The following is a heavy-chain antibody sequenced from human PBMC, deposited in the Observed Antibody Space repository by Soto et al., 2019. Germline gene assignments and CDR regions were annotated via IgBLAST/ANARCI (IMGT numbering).Heavy chain of an antibody. Sequence: PGESLKISCEGSGYKFATYWIAWVRQMPGRGLAWMGIIYPGKSKTIYIPSLQGLVTISADTSLNTAYLHRYSLRAFHTATYHWARGFTGSAGRFDTWGQGPVVTVSS. CDR2: IYPGKSKT. V-gene: IGHV5-51*01. D-gene: IGHD2-8*02. CDR3: ARGFTGSAGRFDT. CDR1: GYKFATYW. J-gene: IGHJ5*02.